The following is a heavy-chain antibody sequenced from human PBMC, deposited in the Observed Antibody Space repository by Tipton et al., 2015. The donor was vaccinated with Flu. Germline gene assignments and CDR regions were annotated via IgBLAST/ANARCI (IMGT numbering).Heavy chain of an antibody. V-gene: IGHV4-34*01. CDR2: INHSGST. J-gene: IGHJ6*03. CDR3: ARKAVVVPAAPYYYHYYYMDV. D-gene: IGHD2-2*01. Sequence: TLSLTCAVYGGSFSGYYWSWIRQPPGKGLEWIGEINHSGSTNYNPSLKSRVTISVDTSKNQFSLKLSSVTAADTAVYYCARKAVVVPAAPYYYHYYYMDVWGKGTTVTVSS. CDR1: GGSFSGYY.